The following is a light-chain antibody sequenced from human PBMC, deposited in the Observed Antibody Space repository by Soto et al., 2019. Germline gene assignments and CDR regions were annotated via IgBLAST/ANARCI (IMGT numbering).Light chain of an antibody. CDR3: EQYGSSPWT. Sequence: EIVLTQSPGTLSLSPGERATLSCRASQSVSSSYLAWYQQKPGQAPRLLIYGASSRATGIPDRFGVSGCGTDFNLTISRLEPEAFAVYYCEQYGSSPWTFGQGTKVEIK. CDR2: GAS. CDR1: QSVSSSY. J-gene: IGKJ1*01. V-gene: IGKV3-20*01.